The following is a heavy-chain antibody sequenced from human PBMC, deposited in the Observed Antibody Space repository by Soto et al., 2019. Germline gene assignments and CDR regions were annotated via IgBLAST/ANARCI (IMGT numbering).Heavy chain of an antibody. J-gene: IGHJ3*02. CDR1: GYTLTELS. D-gene: IGHD6-19*01. V-gene: IGHV1-24*01. CDR3: ARRKMIAVAQDAFDI. Sequence: ASVKVSCKVSGYTLTELSMHWVRQAPGKGLEWMGGFDPEDGETIYAQKFQGRVTITADKSTSTAYMELSSLRSEDTAVYYCARRKMIAVAQDAFDIWGQGTMVTVSS. CDR2: FDPEDGET.